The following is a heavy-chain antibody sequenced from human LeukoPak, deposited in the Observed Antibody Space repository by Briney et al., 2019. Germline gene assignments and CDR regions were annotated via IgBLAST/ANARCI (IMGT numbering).Heavy chain of an antibody. V-gene: IGHV1-8*01. Sequence: ASVKVSCKASGYTFTSYDINWVRQATGQGLEWMGWMNPNSVNAGYAQKFQGRLTMTMKTSISTAYMELSSLRSEDTAVYYCARGQHHYDGSGSSYSFDDWGQGTLVTVSS. J-gene: IGHJ4*02. CDR3: ARGQHHYDGSGSSYSFDD. D-gene: IGHD3-22*01. CDR2: MNPNSVNA. CDR1: GYTFTSYD.